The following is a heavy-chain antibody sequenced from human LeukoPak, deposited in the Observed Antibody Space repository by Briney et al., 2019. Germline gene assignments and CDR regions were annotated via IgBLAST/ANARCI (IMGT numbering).Heavy chain of an antibody. CDR2: TNSRGTTI. D-gene: IGHD1-26*01. CDR3: ARVGATFYYYYMDV. CDR1: GFTFSTYE. Sequence: PGGSLRLSCTASGFTFSTYEFNWVRQAPGKGLEWVSYTNSRGTTIYYTDSVKGRFTISRDDAKNSLYLQMNSLRAEDTAVYYCARVGATFYYYYMDVWGKGTTVTISS. V-gene: IGHV3-48*03. J-gene: IGHJ6*03.